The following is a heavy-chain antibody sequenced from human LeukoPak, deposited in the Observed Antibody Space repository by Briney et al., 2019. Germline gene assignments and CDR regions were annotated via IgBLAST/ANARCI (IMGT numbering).Heavy chain of an antibody. Sequence: GGSLRLSCAASGFTFSDYYMSWIRQAPGKGLEWVSAISGSGGSTFYADSVKGRFTISRDNSKNTLYLQMNSLRAEDTAVYYCARERIGDGYNYAYWGQGTLVTVSS. J-gene: IGHJ4*02. CDR1: GFTFSDYY. D-gene: IGHD5-24*01. CDR2: ISGSGGST. CDR3: ARERIGDGYNYAY. V-gene: IGHV3-23*01.